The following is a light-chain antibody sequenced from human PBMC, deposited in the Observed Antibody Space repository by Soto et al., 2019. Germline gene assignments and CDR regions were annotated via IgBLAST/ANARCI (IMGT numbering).Light chain of an antibody. CDR3: QQYNNWLWT. V-gene: IGKV3-15*01. CDR2: GAS. J-gene: IGKJ1*01. CDR1: QSVSSN. Sequence: EVVMTQSPDTLPVSPGERATLSCRASQSVSSNLAWYQQKPGQAPRLLIYGASTRATGIPARFSGSGSGTEFSLSISSLQSEDFAVYYCQQYNNWLWTFGQGTKVEIK.